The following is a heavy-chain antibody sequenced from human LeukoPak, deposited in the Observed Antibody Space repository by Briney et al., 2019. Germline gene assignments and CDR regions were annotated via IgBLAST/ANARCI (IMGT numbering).Heavy chain of an antibody. CDR3: ARGDITMVRGVAFDY. D-gene: IGHD3-10*01. CDR2: IYYSGST. J-gene: IGHJ4*02. CDR1: GGSISSSSYS. V-gene: IGHV4-39*07. Sequence: PSETLSLTCTVSGGSISSSSYSWGWIRQPPGKGLEWIGSIYYSGSTYYNPSLKSRVTISVHTSKNRFSLKLSSVTAADTAVYYCARGDITMVRGVAFDYWGQGTLVTASS.